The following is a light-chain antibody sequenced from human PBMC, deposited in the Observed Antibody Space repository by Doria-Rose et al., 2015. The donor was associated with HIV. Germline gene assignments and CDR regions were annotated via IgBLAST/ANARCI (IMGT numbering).Light chain of an antibody. CDR2: DGS. CDR3: HQYASSRT. V-gene: IGKV3-20*01. Sequence: TQSPGTLSLSPGERATLSCRASQSFSSTCLAWYQQKPGQAPSLLIYDGSTRATGIPDRFSASGSGTDFTLTISRLEPEDFAVYYCHQYASSRTFGQGTKVEIK. CDR1: QSFSSTC. J-gene: IGKJ1*01.